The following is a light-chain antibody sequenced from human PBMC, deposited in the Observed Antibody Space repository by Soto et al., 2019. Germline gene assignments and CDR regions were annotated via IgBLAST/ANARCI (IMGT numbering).Light chain of an antibody. Sequence: QSALTQHASVSASPGQSITISCAGTINDVGSYSLVSWYQQLPGKAPKLMIYEDIMRPSGVSNRFSGSKSGNTASLTISGLQAEDEADYYCCSYAVGTTLVFGGGTKLTVL. CDR1: INDVGSYSL. CDR2: EDI. J-gene: IGLJ2*01. V-gene: IGLV2-23*01. CDR3: CSYAVGTTLV.